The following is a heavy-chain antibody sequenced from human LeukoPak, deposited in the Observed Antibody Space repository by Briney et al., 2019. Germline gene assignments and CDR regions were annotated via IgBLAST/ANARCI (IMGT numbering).Heavy chain of an antibody. CDR1: GFTVSSNY. D-gene: IGHD6-6*01. Sequence: GGSLRLSCAASGFTVSSNYMSWVRQAPGKGLEWVSVIYSDDTTYYADSVKGRFTISRDNSMNTLHLQMNSLRAEDMAVYYCALSRYSSSSVWDFWGQGTLVTVSS. J-gene: IGHJ4*02. CDR3: ALSRYSSSSVWDF. CDR2: IYSDDTT. V-gene: IGHV3-66*01.